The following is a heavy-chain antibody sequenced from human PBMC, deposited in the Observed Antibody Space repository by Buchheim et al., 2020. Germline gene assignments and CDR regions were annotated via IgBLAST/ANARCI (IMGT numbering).Heavy chain of an antibody. Sequence: EVQLLESGGGLVQPGGSLRVSCVDSGFTFSSYWMSWVRQAPGKGLEWVANIKQDGSEKYYVDSVKGRFTISRDNAQNSLYLQMNSLRAEDTAVYYCARELLWFGDFDYWGQGTL. D-gene: IGHD3-10*01. V-gene: IGHV3-7*01. CDR2: IKQDGSEK. J-gene: IGHJ4*02. CDR1: GFTFSSYW. CDR3: ARELLWFGDFDY.